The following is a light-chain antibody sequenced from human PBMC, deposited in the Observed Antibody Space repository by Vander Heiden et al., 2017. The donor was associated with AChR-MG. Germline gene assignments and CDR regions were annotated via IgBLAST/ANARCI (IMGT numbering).Light chain of an antibody. Sequence: QSALTQPPSASGSPGPSVTISCTGTSSDVGGYNYVSWYQQHPGKAPKLMIYEVSKRPSGVPDRFSGSKSGNTASLTVSGLQAEDEADYYCSSYAGSTPYVFGTGTKVTGL. CDR2: EVS. CDR1: SSDVGGYNY. V-gene: IGLV2-8*01. J-gene: IGLJ1*01. CDR3: SSYAGSTPYV.